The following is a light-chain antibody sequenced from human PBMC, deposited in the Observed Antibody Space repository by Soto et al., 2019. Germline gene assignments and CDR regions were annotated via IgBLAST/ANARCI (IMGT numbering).Light chain of an antibody. CDR3: QHYADSPHT. Sequence: EIVLTQSPGTMSLSPGEGATLSCRASQSVRSGSLAWYQQKPGQAPRLLIYGASIRATDIPDRFSGSGYGTDFTLTISRLEPEDFAVYYCQHYADSPHTFGQGTKLEIK. CDR2: GAS. J-gene: IGKJ2*01. V-gene: IGKV3-20*01. CDR1: QSVRSGS.